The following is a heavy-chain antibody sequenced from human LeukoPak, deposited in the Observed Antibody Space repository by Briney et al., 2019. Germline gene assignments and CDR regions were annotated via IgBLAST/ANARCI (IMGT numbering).Heavy chain of an antibody. V-gene: IGHV4-39*07. J-gene: IGHJ5*02. CDR1: GGSIRNSSYY. CDR2: IYHSGNS. D-gene: IGHD2-8*02. CDR3: ARGPGPGVLAAGIKNWFDP. Sequence: PSETLSLTCTVSGGSIRNSSYYWGWIRQPPGKVLEWIGNIYHSGNSYYNPSLKSRVTISVDTSKNQFSLKLSSVTAADTAVYYCARGPGPGVLAAGIKNWFDPWGQGTLVTVSS.